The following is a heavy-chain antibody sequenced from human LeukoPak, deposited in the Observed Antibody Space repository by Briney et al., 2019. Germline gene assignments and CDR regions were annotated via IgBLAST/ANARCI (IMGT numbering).Heavy chain of an antibody. J-gene: IGHJ4*02. CDR3: ARGLVGATSDY. Sequence: ASVKVSCKASGYTFTSYGISWVRQAPGQGLEWMGWISAYNGNTNYAQKFQGRVTMTRDTSISTAYMELSRLRSDDTAVYYCARGLVGATSDYWGQGTLVTVSS. CDR2: ISAYNGNT. CDR1: GYTFTSYG. V-gene: IGHV1-18*01. D-gene: IGHD1-26*01.